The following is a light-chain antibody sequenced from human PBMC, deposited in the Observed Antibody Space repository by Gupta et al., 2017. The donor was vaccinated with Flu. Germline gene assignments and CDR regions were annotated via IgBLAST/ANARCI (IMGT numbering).Light chain of an antibody. CDR1: SIGRKS. CDR2: NDD. Sequence: SYVLTQAHSLSVAPVQTAKVSCGGDSIGRKSVHWYQQVPGRAPLLVVYNDDDRPSGMPERVSGASYDTTATLTIREVEGGDEADYYCQVRDFDTGHYVFGPGTKLTVL. V-gene: IGLV3-21*02. J-gene: IGLJ1*01. CDR3: QVRDFDTGHYV.